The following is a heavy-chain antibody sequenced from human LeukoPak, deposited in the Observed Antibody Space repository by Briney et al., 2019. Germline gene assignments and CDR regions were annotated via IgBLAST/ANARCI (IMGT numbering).Heavy chain of an antibody. D-gene: IGHD6-13*01. J-gene: IGHJ6*03. Sequence: ASVKVSCKASGYTFTSYDIDWVRQATGQGLEWMGWMNPNSGNTGYAQKFQGRVTITRNTSISTAYMELSSLRSEDTAAYYCARRAAAAAGTWYYYYYMDVWGKGTTVTVSS. V-gene: IGHV1-8*03. CDR1: GYTFTSYD. CDR3: ARRAAAAAGTWYYYYYMDV. CDR2: MNPNSGNT.